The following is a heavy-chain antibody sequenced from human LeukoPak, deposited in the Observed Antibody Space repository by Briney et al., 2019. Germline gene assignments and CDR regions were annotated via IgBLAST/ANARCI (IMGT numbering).Heavy chain of an antibody. J-gene: IGHJ4*02. CDR3: ARPHYDSGSILDYVDY. CDR1: GYTFTGYY. Sequence: ASVKVSCKASGYTFTGYYMHWVRQAPGQGLERMGWINPNSGGTNYAQKFQGRVTMTRDTSISTAYMELSRLRSDDTAVYYCARPHYDSGSILDYVDYWGQGTLVTVSS. D-gene: IGHD3-10*01. CDR2: INPNSGGT. V-gene: IGHV1-2*02.